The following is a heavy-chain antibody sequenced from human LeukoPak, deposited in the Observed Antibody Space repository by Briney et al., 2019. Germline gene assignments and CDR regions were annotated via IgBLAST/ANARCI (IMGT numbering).Heavy chain of an antibody. D-gene: IGHD2-15*01. CDR2: ISSSGSTI. V-gene: IGHV3-11*01. CDR3: ARVVGFHDY. J-gene: IGHJ4*02. Sequence: MXXXRQAPGXGLEWVSYISSSGSTIYYADSVKGRFTISRDNAKNSLYLQMNSLRAEDTAVYYCARVVGFHDYWGQGTLVTVSS.